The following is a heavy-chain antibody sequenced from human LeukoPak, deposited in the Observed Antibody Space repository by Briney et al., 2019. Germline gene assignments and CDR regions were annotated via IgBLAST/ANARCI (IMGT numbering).Heavy chain of an antibody. J-gene: IGHJ4*02. CDR2: ISYDGSNE. CDR3: ARQGRYYYDSSGYYYLDY. D-gene: IGHD3-22*01. Sequence: GGSLRLSCAPSGFTFSHYGMPWIRQAPGKGLEWVAVISYDGSNEYYADSVKGRFTISRDNAKNSLYLQMNSLRAEDTAVYYCARQGRYYYDSSGYYYLDYWGQGTLVTVSS. V-gene: IGHV3-30*03. CDR1: GFTFSHYG.